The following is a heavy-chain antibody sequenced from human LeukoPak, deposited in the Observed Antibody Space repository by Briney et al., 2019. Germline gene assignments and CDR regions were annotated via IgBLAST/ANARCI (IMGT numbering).Heavy chain of an antibody. J-gene: IGHJ4*02. D-gene: IGHD3-10*01. CDR1: GGSITSYC. Sequence: KTSETLSLTCTVAGGSITSYCWSWIRQPPGKGLEWIGYIYHSGSTNCNPSLKSRATISIDKSKGHFSLKLTSVTAADTAVYYCATHYGSGFGYWGQGMLVTVSS. CDR3: ATHYGSGFGY. V-gene: IGHV4-59*08. CDR2: IYHSGST.